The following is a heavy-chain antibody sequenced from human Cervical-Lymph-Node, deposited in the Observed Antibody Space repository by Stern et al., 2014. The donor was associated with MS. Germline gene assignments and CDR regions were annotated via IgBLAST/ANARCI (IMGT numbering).Heavy chain of an antibody. D-gene: IGHD4-23*01. Sequence: QITLKESGPTLVKPTQTLTLTCTFSGFSLSTSGVCVGWIRQPPGKALEWLALIFWDDDKRYNPSLKSRLTITKDTSKNQVVLTMTNMDPVDTATYYCAHRTVAACFDYWGQGTLVTVSS. J-gene: IGHJ4*02. V-gene: IGHV2-5*02. CDR1: GFSLSTSGVC. CDR2: IFWDDDK. CDR3: AHRTVAACFDY.